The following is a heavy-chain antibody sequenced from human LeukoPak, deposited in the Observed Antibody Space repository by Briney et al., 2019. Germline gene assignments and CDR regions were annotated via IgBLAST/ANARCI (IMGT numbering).Heavy chain of an antibody. D-gene: IGHD4-17*01. Sequence: SETLSLTCAVYGGSFSAYYWAWIRQPPGKGLEWIGEINHSGGTNYNPSLKSRVTISVDTSKNQFSLKLSSVTAADTAVYYCARGDYGDYRFDYWGQGTLVTVSS. CDR1: GGSFSAYY. V-gene: IGHV4-34*01. CDR2: INHSGGT. J-gene: IGHJ4*02. CDR3: ARGDYGDYRFDY.